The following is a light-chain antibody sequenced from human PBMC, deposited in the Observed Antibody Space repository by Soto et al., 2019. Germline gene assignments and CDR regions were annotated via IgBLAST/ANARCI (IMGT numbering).Light chain of an antibody. V-gene: IGKV3-11*01. J-gene: IGKJ5*01. Sequence: VLTQSPATLSLSPGERATLSCRASQSVSSYLAWYQQKPGQAPRLLIYDASNRATGIPARFSGSGSGTDFTLTISSLEPEDFAVYYCQQRSNWPSTFGQGTRLEI. CDR3: QQRSNWPST. CDR1: QSVSSY. CDR2: DAS.